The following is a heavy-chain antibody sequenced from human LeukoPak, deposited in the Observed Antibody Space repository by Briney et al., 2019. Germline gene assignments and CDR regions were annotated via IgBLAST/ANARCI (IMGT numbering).Heavy chain of an antibody. CDR2: ISSSSSYI. J-gene: IGHJ4*02. V-gene: IGHV3-21*01. CDR1: GFTFSSYS. CDR3: ARDGERDSSGFYFDY. D-gene: IGHD3-22*01. Sequence: PGGSLRLSFAASGFTFSSYSMNWARQAPGKGLEWVSSISSSSSYIYYADSVKGRFTISRDNAKNSLYLQMNSLRAEDTAVYYCARDGERDSSGFYFDYWGQGTLVTVSS.